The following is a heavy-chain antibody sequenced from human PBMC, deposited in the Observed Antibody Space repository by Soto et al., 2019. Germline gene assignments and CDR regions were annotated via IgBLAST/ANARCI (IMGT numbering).Heavy chain of an antibody. CDR1: GFTFTTYS. D-gene: IGHD3-3*01. CDR3: ARGSEYYAFWGGYPLEGYNWFDP. V-gene: IGHV3-21*01. J-gene: IGHJ5*02. CDR2: ITGSSSYM. Sequence: VGSLRLSCAASGFTFTTYSMNWVRQAPGKGLEWVSSITGSSSYMYYADSVKGRFTISRDNAKNSLYLQMDSLRAEDTAVYYCARGSEYYAFWGGYPLEGYNWFDPWGQGTLVTVSS.